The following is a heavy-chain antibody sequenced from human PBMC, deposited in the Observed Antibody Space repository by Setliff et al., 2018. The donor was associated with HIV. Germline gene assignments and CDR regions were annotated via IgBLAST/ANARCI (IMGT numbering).Heavy chain of an antibody. D-gene: IGHD3-10*01. Sequence: LRLSCAASGFSFSLYAMGWVRQAAGKGLEWVSTIGAVGTPTHYAESVKGRFTISKDNSRNALYLQMNSLTDEDTAVYYCAKVFAFGIDGFDIWGQGTMVTVSS. CDR1: GFSFSLYA. J-gene: IGHJ3*02. V-gene: IGHV3-23*01. CDR3: AKVFAFGIDGFDI. CDR2: IGAVGTPT.